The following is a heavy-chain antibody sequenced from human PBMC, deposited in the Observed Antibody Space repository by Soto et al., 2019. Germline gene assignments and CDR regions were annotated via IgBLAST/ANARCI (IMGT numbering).Heavy chain of an antibody. CDR2: IFDTGDT. D-gene: IGHD3-22*01. Sequence: QVHLQESGPGLVKASQTLSLTCSVSGGSITNYYWSWIRQPPGKRLEWIGHIFDTGDTDYNPSLKSRVAISLDTPKSQISLRLTAVTAADTAHYSSARQGRYFYDNGRGEYYFHSWGQGTLVIVSS. V-gene: IGHV4-59*01. CDR3: ARQGRYFYDNGRGEYYFHS. CDR1: GGSITNYY. J-gene: IGHJ4*02.